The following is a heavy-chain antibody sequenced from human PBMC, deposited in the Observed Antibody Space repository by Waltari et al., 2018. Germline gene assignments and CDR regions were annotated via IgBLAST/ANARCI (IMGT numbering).Heavy chain of an antibody. CDR3: ARGGLYGQQLLESAFEI. CDR1: GGSFSTHT. V-gene: IGHV1-69*05. CDR2: IIPMFGTA. Sequence: QVQLVQSGAELKKPGSSVKVSCKVSGGSFSTHTITRVRQAPGQGLEWMGGIIPMFGTANYAQKIQDRVTINTDESMTTAYMHLSSLTSDDTAVYYCARGGLYGQQLLESAFEIWGQGTKVTVSS. J-gene: IGHJ3*02. D-gene: IGHD6-13*01.